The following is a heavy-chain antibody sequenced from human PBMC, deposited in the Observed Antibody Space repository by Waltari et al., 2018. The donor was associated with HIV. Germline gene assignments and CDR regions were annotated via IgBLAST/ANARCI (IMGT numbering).Heavy chain of an antibody. Sequence: EVQLVESGGGSVQPGGSLRLSCAASGFTFSNYWMHWVRQAPGKGLVWGSRINGDESRTKYADSGKGRFTISRDNAKNTVYLQMNSLRAEDTAVYYCARGGSKPLDYWGQGTLVTVSS. CDR3: ARGGSKPLDY. CDR2: INGDESRT. CDR1: GFTFSNYW. V-gene: IGHV3-74*03. D-gene: IGHD4-4*01. J-gene: IGHJ4*02.